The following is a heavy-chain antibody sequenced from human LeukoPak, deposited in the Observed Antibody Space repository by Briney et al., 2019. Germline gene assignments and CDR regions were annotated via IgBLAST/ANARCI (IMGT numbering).Heavy chain of an antibody. CDR3: ARKRVEDYVWGSYRYTPSPFDY. V-gene: IGHV4-31*03. CDR2: IYYSGST. Sequence: SETLSLTCTVSGGSISSGGYYWIWIRQHPGKGLEWIGYIYYSGSTYYTPSLKCRVTISVDTSKNQFSPKLSSVTAADTAVYYCARKRVEDYVWGSYRYTPSPFDYWGQGTLVTVSP. CDR1: GGSISSGGYY. D-gene: IGHD3-16*02. J-gene: IGHJ4*02.